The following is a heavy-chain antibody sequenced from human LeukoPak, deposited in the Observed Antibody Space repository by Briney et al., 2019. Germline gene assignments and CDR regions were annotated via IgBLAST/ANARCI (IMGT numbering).Heavy chain of an antibody. V-gene: IGHV4-34*01. Sequence: SETLSLTCAVYGGSFSGYYWSWIRQPPGKGLEWIGEINHSGSTNYNPSLKSRVTISVDTSKNQFSLKLSSVTAADTAVYYCARGRWFCSGGSRYLYYFDYWGQGTLVTVSS. CDR1: GGSFSGYY. J-gene: IGHJ4*02. D-gene: IGHD2-15*01. CDR2: INHSGST. CDR3: ARGRWFCSGGSRYLYYFDY.